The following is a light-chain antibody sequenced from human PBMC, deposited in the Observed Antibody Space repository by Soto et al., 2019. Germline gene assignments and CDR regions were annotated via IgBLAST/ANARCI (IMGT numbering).Light chain of an antibody. CDR3: HQSYSTPT. J-gene: IGKJ4*01. CDR2: AAS. CDR1: QSISSY. V-gene: IGKV1-39*01. Sequence: DIQMTQSPSSLSASVGDRVTITCRASQSISSYLNWYQQKPGKATKLLIYAASSVHSGVPSRFSGSGSGTDFPLTSRSLQQEYVATYYCHQSYSTPTFGGGTKVEIK.